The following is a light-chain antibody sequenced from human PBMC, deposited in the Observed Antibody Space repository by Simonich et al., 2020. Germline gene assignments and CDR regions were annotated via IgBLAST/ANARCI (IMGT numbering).Light chain of an antibody. CDR1: SCDVGSYNL. J-gene: IGLJ3*02. V-gene: IGLV2-23*01. Sequence: QSALTQPASVSGSPGQSITISCTGTSCDVGSYNLVSWYQQHPGKAPKLMIYEGSQRPAGVSNRVSGATSGNTASLTISGLQAEDEADYYCCSYAGSYTWVFGGGTKLTVL. CDR3: CSYAGSYTWV. CDR2: EGS.